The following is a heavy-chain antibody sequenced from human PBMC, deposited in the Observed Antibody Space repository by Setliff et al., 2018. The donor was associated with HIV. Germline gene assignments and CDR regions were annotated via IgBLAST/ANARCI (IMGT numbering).Heavy chain of an antibody. CDR2: INPSGGST. CDR3: ARAPRIFPEFNNPHPHFDH. Sequence: ASVKVSCKASGYTFTSYYMHWVRQAPGQGLEWMGIINPSGGSTSYAQKFQGRVTMTRDTSTSTAYMELRGLISDDTAVYFCARAPRIFPEFNNPHPHFDHWGQGTLVTVSS. D-gene: IGHD3-3*01. CDR1: GYTFTSYY. V-gene: IGHV1-46*01. J-gene: IGHJ4*02.